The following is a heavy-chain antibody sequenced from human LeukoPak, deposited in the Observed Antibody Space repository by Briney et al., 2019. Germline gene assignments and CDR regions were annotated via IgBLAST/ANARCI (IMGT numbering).Heavy chain of an antibody. J-gene: IGHJ5*02. D-gene: IGHD1-26*01. CDR3: ARAPKFRLVGVSKGPFDP. CDR1: GFTFSSYA. V-gene: IGHV3-23*01. CDR2: ISGSGGST. Sequence: PGGSLRLSCAASGFTFSSYAMSWVRQAPGKGLEWVSVISGSGGSTDYADSVKGRFTISRDNSKNTLYLQMNSLRAEDTAVYYCARAPKFRLVGVSKGPFDPWGQGTLVTVSS.